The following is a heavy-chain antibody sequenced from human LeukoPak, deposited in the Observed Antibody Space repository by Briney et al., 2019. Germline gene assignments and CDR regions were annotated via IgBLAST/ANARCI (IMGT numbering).Heavy chain of an antibody. J-gene: IGHJ5*02. CDR1: GFTFSSYE. V-gene: IGHV3-48*03. CDR3: ARGRMVRGVYKENWFDP. Sequence: GGSLRLSCAASGFTFSSYEMNWVRQAPGRGLEWVSCISSSGGTIYYADSVKGRFTISRDNAKNSLYLQMNSLRAEDMAVYYCARGRMVRGVYKENWFDPWGQGTLVTVSS. D-gene: IGHD3-10*01. CDR2: ISSSGGTI.